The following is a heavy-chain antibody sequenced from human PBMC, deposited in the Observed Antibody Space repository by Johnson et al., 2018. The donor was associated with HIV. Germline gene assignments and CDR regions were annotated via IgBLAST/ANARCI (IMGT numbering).Heavy chain of an antibody. Sequence: QVQLVESGGGVVQPGRSLRLSCAASGFTFSSYAMHWVRQAPGKGLELVAVMSYDGINKYYADSVKGRFTISRDNSKNTLYVQMNSLRPEDTAVYYCASGDDDGFWGQGTIVTVSS. CDR2: MSYDGINK. CDR1: GFTFSSYA. CDR3: ASGDDDGF. J-gene: IGHJ3*01. V-gene: IGHV3-30-3*01. D-gene: IGHD5-12*01.